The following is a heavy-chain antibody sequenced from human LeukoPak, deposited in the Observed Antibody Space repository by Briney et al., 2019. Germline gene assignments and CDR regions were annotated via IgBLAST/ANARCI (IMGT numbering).Heavy chain of an antibody. CDR1: GGSISSYY. J-gene: IGHJ4*02. Sequence: SETLSLTCTVSGGSISSYYWSWIRQPPGKGLEWIGYIYYSGSTNYTPSLKSRVTISVDTSKNQFSLKLSSVTAADTAVYYCARDSYGSGSYLRNWGQGTLVTVSS. V-gene: IGHV4-59*01. CDR2: IYYSGST. CDR3: ARDSYGSGSYLRN. D-gene: IGHD3-10*01.